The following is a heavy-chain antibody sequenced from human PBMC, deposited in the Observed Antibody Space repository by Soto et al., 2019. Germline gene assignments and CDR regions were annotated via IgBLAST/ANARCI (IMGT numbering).Heavy chain of an antibody. Sequence: QITFKESGPTLVKPTQTLTLTCTFSGFSLSTSGVGVGWIRQPPGKALEWLALIYWDNDKHYSPSLKSRLNITKDPSKHQVILTRTNVDRVDTATYYCAHRRVRGYSDAYFGYLGQGTLVTVSS. J-gene: IGHJ4*02. V-gene: IGHV2-5*02. CDR3: AHRRVRGYSDAYFGY. CDR2: IYWDNDK. D-gene: IGHD5-18*01. CDR1: GFSLSTSGVG.